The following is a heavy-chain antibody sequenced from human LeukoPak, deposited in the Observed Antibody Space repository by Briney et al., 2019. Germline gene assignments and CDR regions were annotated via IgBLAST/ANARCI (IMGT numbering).Heavy chain of an antibody. V-gene: IGHV5-51*01. J-gene: IGHJ4*02. CDR1: GYSFTSYW. CDR3: ARADLSTTGTTSV. CDR2: IYPGDSDT. Sequence: GESLKISCKGSGYSFTSYWIGWVRQMPGKGLEWMGIIYPGDSDTRYSPSFQGQVTISADKSISTAYLQWSSLKASDTAMCYCARADLSTTGTTSVWGQGTLVTVSS. D-gene: IGHD1-1*01.